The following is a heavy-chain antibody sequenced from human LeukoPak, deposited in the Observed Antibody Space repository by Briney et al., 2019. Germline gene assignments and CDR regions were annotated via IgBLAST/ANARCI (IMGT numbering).Heavy chain of an antibody. CDR2: ISGSGGST. J-gene: IGHJ3*02. Sequence: GSLRLSCAASGFTFSSYAMSWVRQAPGKGLEWVSAISGSGGSTYYADSVKGRFTISRDNSKNTLYLQMNSLRAEDTAVYYCARSRGYSGYVDAFDIWGQGTMVTVSS. CDR1: GFTFSSYA. CDR3: ARSRGYSGYVDAFDI. D-gene: IGHD5-12*01. V-gene: IGHV3-23*01.